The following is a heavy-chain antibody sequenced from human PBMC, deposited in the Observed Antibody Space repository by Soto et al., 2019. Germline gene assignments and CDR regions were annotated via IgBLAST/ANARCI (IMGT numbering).Heavy chain of an antibody. Sequence: EVQLVESGGGLVQPGGSLRLSCAASGFTFSDHYMDWVRQAPGKGLEWVGRSSNKANGYATQYAASVKGRFTISRDESKNSLYLQMNSLKTEDTAVYYCARDPPNDNSGRYDYWGQGTLVTVS. D-gene: IGHD3-22*01. J-gene: IGHJ4*02. V-gene: IGHV3-72*01. CDR3: ARDPPNDNSGRYDY. CDR2: SSNKANGYAT. CDR1: GFTFSDHY.